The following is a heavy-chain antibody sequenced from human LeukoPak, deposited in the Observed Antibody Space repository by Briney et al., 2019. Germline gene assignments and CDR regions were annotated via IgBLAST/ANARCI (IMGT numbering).Heavy chain of an antibody. D-gene: IGHD6-19*01. V-gene: IGHV3-7*03. CDR3: ARGRGYSSGWYAAKYYFDY. J-gene: IGHJ4*02. Sequence: GGSLRLSCAVSGFTFSSYWMSWVRQAPGKGLEWVANIKQDGSEKYYVDSVKGRFTISRDNAKNSLYLQMNSLRAEDTAVYYCARGRGYSSGWYAAKYYFDYWGQGTLVTVSS. CDR1: GFTFSSYW. CDR2: IKQDGSEK.